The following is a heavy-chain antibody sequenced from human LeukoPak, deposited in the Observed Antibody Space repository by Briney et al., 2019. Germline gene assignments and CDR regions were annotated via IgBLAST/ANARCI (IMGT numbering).Heavy chain of an antibody. D-gene: IGHD3-22*01. CDR1: GFTFSNHY. V-gene: IGHV3-7*01. Sequence: PGGSLRLSCAASGFTFSNHYMSWVRQAPGKGLEWVANIMPDGSASECVDSVRGRFTIFRDNTRNSLYLQMDSLRAEDTAVYYCASNYYYDSSGYFIWGQGTLVTVSS. CDR2: IMPDGSAS. CDR3: ASNYYYDSSGYFI. J-gene: IGHJ4*02.